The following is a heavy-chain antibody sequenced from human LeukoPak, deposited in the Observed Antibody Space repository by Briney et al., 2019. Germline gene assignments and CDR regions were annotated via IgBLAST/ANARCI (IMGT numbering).Heavy chain of an antibody. V-gene: IGHV3-21*01. CDR3: ARDGGYDSDAFDI. Sequence: PGGSLRLSCAASGFTFSSYSMNWGRQAPGKGLEWVSSISSSSSYIYYADSVKGRFTISRDNAKNSLYLQMNSLRAEDTAVYYCARDGGYDSDAFDIWGQGTMVTVSS. J-gene: IGHJ3*02. D-gene: IGHD5-12*01. CDR2: ISSSSSYI. CDR1: GFTFSSYS.